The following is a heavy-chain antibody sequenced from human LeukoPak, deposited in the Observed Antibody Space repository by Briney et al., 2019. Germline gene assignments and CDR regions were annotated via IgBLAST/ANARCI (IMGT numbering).Heavy chain of an antibody. V-gene: IGHV3-23*01. CDR1: GLTFSSHT. CDR2: ISGIGVNT. D-gene: IGHD6-6*01. Sequence: GGSWRPSGAASGLTFSSHTMSWFRQPPGKGLDGASVISGIGVNTYYANSVKGRFTISRDKFMNTLYLQMNSLRAEDTAVYYCARGRGLPVRPPNEGFLDYWGRGTLVTVSS. CDR3: ARGRGLPVRPPNEGFLDY. J-gene: IGHJ4*02.